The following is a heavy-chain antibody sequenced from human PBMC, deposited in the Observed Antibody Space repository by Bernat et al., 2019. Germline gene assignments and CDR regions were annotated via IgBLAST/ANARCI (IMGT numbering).Heavy chain of an antibody. CDR3: AKVLSVNELELLGEVAYADY. Sequence: EVQLVESGGGLVQPGGSLRLSCAASGFTFSSYELNWVRQAPGKGLEWISYISSSGSAIYYADSVKGRFTISRDNAKNSLYLQMNNLRAEDTAVYYCAKVLSVNELELLGEVAYADYWGQGTLVTVSS. CDR1: GFTFSSYE. D-gene: IGHD1-7*01. J-gene: IGHJ4*02. V-gene: IGHV3-48*03. CDR2: ISSSGSAI.